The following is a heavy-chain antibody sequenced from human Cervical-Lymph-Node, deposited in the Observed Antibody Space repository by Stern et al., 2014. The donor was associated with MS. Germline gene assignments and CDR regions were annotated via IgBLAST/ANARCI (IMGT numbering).Heavy chain of an antibody. CDR1: GYTFSSYV. V-gene: IGHV1-3*01. Sequence: QVQLVKSGAEVKRAGASVKVSCKASGYTFSSYVIHWVRQAPGQNLEWMGWINVGNGNTKYSQKFQGRVTITRDTSASTVYMELSSLSSEDTAVYYCAREGAAVGLDLDYWGQGTLVTVSS. CDR3: AREGAAVGLDLDY. D-gene: IGHD6-13*01. CDR2: INVGNGNT. J-gene: IGHJ4*02.